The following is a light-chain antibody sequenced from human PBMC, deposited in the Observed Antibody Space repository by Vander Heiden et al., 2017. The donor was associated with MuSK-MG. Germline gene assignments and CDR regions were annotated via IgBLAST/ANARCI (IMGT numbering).Light chain of an antibody. CDR3: QQYDDLPRYT. V-gene: IGKV1-33*01. Sequence: DIQMTQSPSSLSASVGDRVTITCQASQDIGKNLNWYQLKPGKAPKFLIYDVSNLQTGVPSRFSGSGSGTDFTLTISSLHPEDVAAYYCQQYDDLPRYTFGQGTKLEIK. CDR1: QDIGKN. J-gene: IGKJ2*01. CDR2: DVS.